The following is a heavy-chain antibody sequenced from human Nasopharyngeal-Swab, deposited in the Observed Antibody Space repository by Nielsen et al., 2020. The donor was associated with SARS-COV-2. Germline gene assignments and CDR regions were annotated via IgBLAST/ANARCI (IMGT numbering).Heavy chain of an antibody. V-gene: IGHV3-30*18. J-gene: IGHJ6*02. CDR1: GFIFSNYG. CDR3: AKEGPGMFGVVGLDV. Sequence: GGSLRLSCAASGFIFSNYGMHWVRQAPGKGLEGVAVISYDGANKYDADSVRGRFTISRDNSKDTLYLQMNSLRGEDTAVYYCAKEGPGMFGVVGLDVWSQGTTVTVSS. CDR2: ISYDGANK. D-gene: IGHD3-3*01.